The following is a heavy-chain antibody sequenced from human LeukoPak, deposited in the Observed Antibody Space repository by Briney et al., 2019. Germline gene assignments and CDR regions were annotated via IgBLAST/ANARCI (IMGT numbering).Heavy chain of an antibody. J-gene: IGHJ4*02. D-gene: IGHD6-6*01. CDR1: GYTFTSYY. CDR3: AGNSTSGLGDY. V-gene: IGHV1-46*01. Sequence: ASVKVSCKASGYTFTSYYMHWVRQAPGQGLEWMGIINPSGGSTSYAQKFQGRVTMTTDTSTSTTYMELRSLRSDDTALYYCAGNSTSGLGDYWGQGTLVTVSS. CDR2: INPSGGST.